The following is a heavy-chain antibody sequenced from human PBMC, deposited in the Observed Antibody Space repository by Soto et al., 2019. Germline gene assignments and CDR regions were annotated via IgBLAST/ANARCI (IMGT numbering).Heavy chain of an antibody. D-gene: IGHD6-19*01. Sequence: ASVKVSCKASGYTFTSYGISWVRQAPGQGLEWMGWISAYNGNTNYAQKLQGRVTMTIDTSTSTAYMELRSLRSDDTAVYYCARALAVAGPFDYWGQGTLVTVSS. J-gene: IGHJ4*02. CDR2: ISAYNGNT. CDR1: GYTFTSYG. CDR3: ARALAVAGPFDY. V-gene: IGHV1-18*01.